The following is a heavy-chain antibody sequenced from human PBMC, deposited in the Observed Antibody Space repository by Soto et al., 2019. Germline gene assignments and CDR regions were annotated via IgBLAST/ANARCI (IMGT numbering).Heavy chain of an antibody. CDR1: GGSFSGYY. D-gene: IGHD3-9*01. J-gene: IGHJ6*03. V-gene: IGHV4-34*01. Sequence: QVQLQQWGAGLLKPSETLSLTCAVYGGSFSGYYWSWIRQPPGKGLEWIGEINHSGSTNYNPSLKSRVTISVDTSKNQFSLKLSSVTAADTAVYYCARGELRLSRRYVDKPGYYYYYYMDVWGKGTTVTVSS. CDR2: INHSGST. CDR3: ARGELRLSRRYVDKPGYYYYYYMDV.